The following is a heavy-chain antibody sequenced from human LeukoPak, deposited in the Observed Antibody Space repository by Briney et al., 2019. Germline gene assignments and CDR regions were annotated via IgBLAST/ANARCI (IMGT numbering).Heavy chain of an antibody. CDR3: ALRGYSGYDLSYFDY. D-gene: IGHD5-12*01. CDR1: GGSISSSSYY. Sequence: SETLSLTCTVSGGSISSSSYYWGWIRQSPGKGLEWIGSIYYSGSTYYNPSLKSRVTISVDTSKNQFSLKLSSVTAADTAVYYCALRGYSGYDLSYFDYWGQGTLVTVSS. V-gene: IGHV4-39*01. CDR2: IYYSGST. J-gene: IGHJ4*02.